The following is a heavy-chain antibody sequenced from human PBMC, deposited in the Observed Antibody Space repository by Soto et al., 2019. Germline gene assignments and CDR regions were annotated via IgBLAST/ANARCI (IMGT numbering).Heavy chain of an antibody. V-gene: IGHV1-69*06. D-gene: IGHD3-16*01. Sequence: QVQLVQSGAEMRKPGSSLRVSCTASGGTFSDFAFSWVRQAPGQGLEWMGGIVPRFGSPNYAQKFGGRVTISADTSTSTVYMEVSILRFDDTAVYFCARDRIQLRLGKYSFNGMDVWGQGTTITVSS. CDR1: GGTFSDFA. CDR2: IVPRFGSP. J-gene: IGHJ6*02. CDR3: ARDRIQLRLGKYSFNGMDV.